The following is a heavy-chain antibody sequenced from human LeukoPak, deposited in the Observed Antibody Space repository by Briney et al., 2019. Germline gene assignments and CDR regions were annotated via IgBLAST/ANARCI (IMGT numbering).Heavy chain of an antibody. CDR3: AKDNTDGYYFDY. D-gene: IGHD5-24*01. CDR1: GFTFSSYG. Sequence: GSLRLSCAASGFTFSSYGMHWVRQAPGKGLEWVAFIRYDGSNKYYADSVKGRFTISRDNSKNTLYLQMNSLRAEDTAVYYCAKDNTDGYYFDYWGQGTLVTVSS. CDR2: IRYDGSNK. J-gene: IGHJ4*02. V-gene: IGHV3-30*02.